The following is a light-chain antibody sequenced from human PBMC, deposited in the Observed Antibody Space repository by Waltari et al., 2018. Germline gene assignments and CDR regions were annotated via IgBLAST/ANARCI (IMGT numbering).Light chain of an antibody. CDR1: RGHSNNI. CDR3: QTGGHGTWV. Sequence: QLVLTQSPSASASLGASIKLTCTLSRGHSNNIIAWLKQQQPERGPRYLMKVNSDGSHSRGDGIPDRFSGSSSGAERYLTISSLQSEDEADYYCQTGGHGTWVFGGGTKLTVL. CDR2: VNSDGSH. J-gene: IGLJ3*02. V-gene: IGLV4-69*01.